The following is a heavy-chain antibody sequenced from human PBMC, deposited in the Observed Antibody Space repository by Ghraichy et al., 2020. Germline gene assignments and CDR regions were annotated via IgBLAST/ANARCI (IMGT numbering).Heavy chain of an antibody. D-gene: IGHD3-3*01. V-gene: IGHV4-39*01. CDR1: GGSISSSSYY. CDR2: IYYSGST. J-gene: IGHJ5*02. CDR3: ARHATIFGVVIRAYNWFDP. Sequence: SETLSLTCTVSGGSISSSSYYWGWIRQPPGKGLEWIGSIYYSGSTYYNPSLKSRVTISVDTSKNQFSLKLSSVTAADTAVYYCARHATIFGVVIRAYNWFDPWGQGTLVTVSS.